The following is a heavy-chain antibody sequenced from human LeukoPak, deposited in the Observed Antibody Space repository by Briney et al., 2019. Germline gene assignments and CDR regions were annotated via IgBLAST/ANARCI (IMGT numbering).Heavy chain of an antibody. CDR1: GDSISSGDYY. D-gene: IGHD6-19*01. Sequence: SETLSLTCTVSGDSISSGDYYWSWIRQPAGKGLEWIGRISSSGSTNYNPSLKGRVTISVDTSKNQFSLKLSSVTAADTAVYFCARGTLYSGWSYYFDYWGQGSQVTVSS. CDR2: ISSSGST. V-gene: IGHV4-61*02. CDR3: ARGTLYSGWSYYFDY. J-gene: IGHJ4*02.